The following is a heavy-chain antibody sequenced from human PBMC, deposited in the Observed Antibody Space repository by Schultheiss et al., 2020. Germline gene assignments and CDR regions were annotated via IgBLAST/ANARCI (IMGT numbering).Heavy chain of an antibody. CDR2: IYTSGST. CDR3: ARVLQSVGIDY. Sequence: SETLSLTCTVSGGSISSYYWSWIRQPAGKGLEWIGRIYTSGSTNYNPSLKSRVTISVETSKNQFSLRLSSVTPADTAVYYCARVLQSVGIDYWGQGSLVTVSS. D-gene: IGHD2/OR15-2a*01. V-gene: IGHV4-4*07. J-gene: IGHJ4*02. CDR1: GGSISSYY.